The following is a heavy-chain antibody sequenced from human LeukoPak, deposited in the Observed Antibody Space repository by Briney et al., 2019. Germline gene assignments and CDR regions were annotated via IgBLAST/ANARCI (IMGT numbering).Heavy chain of an antibody. CDR1: GDSVSSNSAA. V-gene: IGHV6-1*01. J-gene: IGHJ4*02. CDR2: TYYRSKWYN. CDR3: ARGRSGHHVPLFEY. Sequence: SQTLSLTCVISGDSVSSNSAAWNWIRQSPSRGLEWLGRTYYRSKWYNDYAVSVRSRITINPDTSKNQFSLQLNSVTPEDTAVYFCARGRSGHHVPLFEYWGQGTLVTVSS. D-gene: IGHD3-10*02.